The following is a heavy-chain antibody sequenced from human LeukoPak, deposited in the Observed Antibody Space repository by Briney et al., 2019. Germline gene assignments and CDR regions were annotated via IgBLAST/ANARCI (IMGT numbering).Heavy chain of an antibody. CDR1: GFTVSSNY. J-gene: IGHJ4*02. Sequence: PRGSLRLSCAASGFTVSSNYMSWVRQAPGKGLEWVSVIYSGGSTYYAESVKGRFTISRDNSKNTLYLQMNSLRAEDTAVYYCARDAPPSIVGATWPRGVYWGQGTLVTVSS. D-gene: IGHD1-26*01. CDR3: ARDAPPSIVGATWPRGVY. V-gene: IGHV3-53*01. CDR2: IYSGGST.